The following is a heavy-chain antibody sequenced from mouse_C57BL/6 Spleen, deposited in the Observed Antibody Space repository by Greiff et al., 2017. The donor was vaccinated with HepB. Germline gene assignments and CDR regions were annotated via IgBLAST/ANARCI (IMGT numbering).Heavy chain of an antibody. CDR3: ARGRAYFYFDY. D-gene: IGHD2-10*01. Sequence: VQLQQPGAELVRPGTSVKLSCKASGYTFTSYWMHWVKQRPGQGLEWIGVIDPSDSYTNYNQKFKGKATLTVDTSSSTAYMQLSSLTSEDSAVYYCARGRAYFYFDYWGQGTTLTVSS. CDR1: GYTFTSYW. CDR2: IDPSDSYT. V-gene: IGHV1-59*01. J-gene: IGHJ2*01.